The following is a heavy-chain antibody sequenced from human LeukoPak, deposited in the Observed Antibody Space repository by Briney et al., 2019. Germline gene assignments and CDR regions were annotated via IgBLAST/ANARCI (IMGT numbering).Heavy chain of an antibody. D-gene: IGHD3-22*01. Sequence: GGSLRLSCAASGFTVSSNYMSWVRQAPGKGLEWVSVIYSGGSTYYADSVKVRFTISRDSSKSTLYLQMNSLRAEDTAVYYCARDQSSYYDSSGYFSHWGQGTLVTVSS. V-gene: IGHV3-66*01. CDR1: GFTVSSNY. CDR3: ARDQSSYYDSSGYFSH. J-gene: IGHJ4*02. CDR2: IYSGGST.